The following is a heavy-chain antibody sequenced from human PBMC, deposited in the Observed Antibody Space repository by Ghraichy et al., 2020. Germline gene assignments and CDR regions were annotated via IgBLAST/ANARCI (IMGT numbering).Heavy chain of an antibody. Sequence: GGSLRLSCAASGFTVSSNYMNWVRQAPGKGLEWVSLIYSGGSTYFTDSVKGRFTNARDNSKKTLYLQMNSLRVEDTAVCYCARASGNWFDPWGQGTLVTVSS. J-gene: IGHJ5*02. V-gene: IGHV3-53*01. CDR3: ARASGNWFDP. CDR1: GFTVSSNY. CDR2: IYSGGST. D-gene: IGHD5-12*01.